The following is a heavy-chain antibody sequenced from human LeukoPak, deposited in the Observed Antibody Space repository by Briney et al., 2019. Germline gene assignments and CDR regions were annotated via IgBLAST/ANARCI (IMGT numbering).Heavy chain of an antibody. CDR3: AGDTIFGVETKGGTYYYYYMDV. V-gene: IGHV1-46*01. CDR2: INPSGGST. Sequence: GASVKVSCKASGYTFTSYYMHWVRQAPGQGLKWMGIINPSGGSTSYAQKFQGRVTMTRDMSTSTVYMELSSLRSEDTAVYYCAGDTIFGVETKGGTYYYYYMDVWGKGTTVTVSS. CDR1: GYTFTSYY. D-gene: IGHD3-3*01. J-gene: IGHJ6*03.